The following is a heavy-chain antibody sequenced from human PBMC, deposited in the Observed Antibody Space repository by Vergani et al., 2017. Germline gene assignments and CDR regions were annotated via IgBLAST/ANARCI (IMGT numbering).Heavy chain of an antibody. Sequence: EVQLVESGGGLVQPGRSLRLSCAASGFTFDDYAVHWVRQAPGKGLEWVSAISGSGGSTYYADSVKGRFTISRDNSKNTLYLQMNSLRAEDTAVYYCAKDRAYTFGGVIVMDYYYGMDVWGQGP. CDR3: AKDRAYTFGGVIVMDYYYGMDV. CDR2: ISGSGGST. CDR1: GFTFDDYA. D-gene: IGHD3-16*02. V-gene: IGHV3-23*04. J-gene: IGHJ6*02.